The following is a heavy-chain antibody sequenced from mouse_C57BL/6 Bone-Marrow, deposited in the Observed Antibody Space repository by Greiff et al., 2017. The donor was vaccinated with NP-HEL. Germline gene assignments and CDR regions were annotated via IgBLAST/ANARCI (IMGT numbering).Heavy chain of an antibody. CDR3: TRARWLPAWFAY. V-gene: IGHV5-9-1*02. J-gene: IGHJ3*01. CDR2: ISSGGDYI. D-gene: IGHD2-3*01. Sequence: EVKLVESGEGLVKPGGSLKLSCAASGFTFSSYAMSWVRQTPEKRLEWVAYISSGGDYIYSADTVKGRFTISRDNARNTLYLQMSSLKSEYTAMYYCTRARWLPAWFAYWGQGTLVTVSA. CDR1: GFTFSSYA.